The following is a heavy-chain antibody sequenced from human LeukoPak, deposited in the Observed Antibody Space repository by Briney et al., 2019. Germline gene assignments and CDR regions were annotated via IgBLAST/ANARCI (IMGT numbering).Heavy chain of an antibody. CDR1: TLTFSTYS. V-gene: IGHV3-21*01. D-gene: IGHD1-20*01. CDR3: AGGPGITGSAGYFDY. CDR2: ISTTSSYI. Sequence: AGGSLRLSCAASTLTFSTYSMNWVRQAPGKGLEWVSSISTTSSYIYYADSVKGRFTISRDNAKHSLYLQMNSLRAEDTAVYYCAGGPGITGSAGYFDYWGQGTLVTVSS. J-gene: IGHJ4*02.